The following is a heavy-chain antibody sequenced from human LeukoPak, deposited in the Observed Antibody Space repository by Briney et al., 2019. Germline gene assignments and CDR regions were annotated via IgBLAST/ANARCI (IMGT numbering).Heavy chain of an antibody. J-gene: IGHJ6*02. D-gene: IGHD6-19*01. CDR1: GFTFSVYT. Sequence: PGGSLRLSCAASGFTFSVYTIHWVRQAPGKGLEWVSVIYSGGSTYYADSVKGRFTISRDNSKNTLYLQMNSLRAEDTAVYYCAREAVAGTWYYYGMDVWGQGTTVTVSS. V-gene: IGHV3-53*01. CDR3: AREAVAGTWYYYGMDV. CDR2: IYSGGST.